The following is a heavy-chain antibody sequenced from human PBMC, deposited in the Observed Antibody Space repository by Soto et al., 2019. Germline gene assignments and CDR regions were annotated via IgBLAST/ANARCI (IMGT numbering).Heavy chain of an antibody. J-gene: IGHJ4*02. D-gene: IGHD6-19*01. V-gene: IGHV1-69*05. CDR3: ARDRIAVAGPKKFDY. CDR1: GGTFSSYA. Sequence: GASVKVSCKASGGTFSSYAISWVRQAPGQGLEWMGGIIPIFGTANYAQKFQGRVTMTRDTSTSTVYMELSSLRSEDTAVYYCARDRIAVAGPKKFDYWGQGTLVTVSS. CDR2: IIPIFGTA.